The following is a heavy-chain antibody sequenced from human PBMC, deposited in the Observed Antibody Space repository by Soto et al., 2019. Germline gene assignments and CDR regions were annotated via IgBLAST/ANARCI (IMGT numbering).Heavy chain of an antibody. V-gene: IGHV4-31*03. D-gene: IGHD6-13*01. CDR1: GGSINSGGYY. CDR2: IFYSGST. J-gene: IGHJ4*02. CDR3: ARGYRPSGYSSSWVFDY. Sequence: QVQLQESGPGLVKPSQTLSLICTVSGGSINSGGYYWNWIRQHPRTGLEWIGNIFYSGSTYYSPFLKSRVSISADTSDNQFSLTLSSVTAADTAVYFCARGYRPSGYSSSWVFDYWGQGTLVDVSS.